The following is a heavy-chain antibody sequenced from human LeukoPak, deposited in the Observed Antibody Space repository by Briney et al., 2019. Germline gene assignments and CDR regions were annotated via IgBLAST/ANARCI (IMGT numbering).Heavy chain of an antibody. CDR2: ISSSSSYI. Sequence: GGSLRLSCVASGFTFSSYSMNWVRQAPGKGLEWVSSISSSSSYIYYADSVKGRFTISRDNAKNSLYLQMNSLRAEDTAAYYCARAFDTAMVSMGYWGQGTLVTVSS. J-gene: IGHJ4*02. D-gene: IGHD5-18*01. V-gene: IGHV3-21*01. CDR3: ARAFDTAMVSMGY. CDR1: GFTFSSYS.